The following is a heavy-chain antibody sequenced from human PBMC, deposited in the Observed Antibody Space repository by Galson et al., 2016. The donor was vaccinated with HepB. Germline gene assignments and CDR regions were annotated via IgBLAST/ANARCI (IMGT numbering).Heavy chain of an antibody. CDR1: GFTFSYYS. D-gene: IGHD6-13*01. CDR3: ARDLMQAAGRTFYYYYYYMDV. J-gene: IGHJ6*03. Sequence: SLRLSCAASGFTFSYYSMNWVRQAPGKGLEWVSSISSSSSDIYYADSAKGRFTISRDNAKNSLYLQMNSLRAADTAGYYCARDLMQAAGRTFYYYYYYMDVWGKGTTVTVSS. V-gene: IGHV3-21*01. CDR2: ISSSSSDI.